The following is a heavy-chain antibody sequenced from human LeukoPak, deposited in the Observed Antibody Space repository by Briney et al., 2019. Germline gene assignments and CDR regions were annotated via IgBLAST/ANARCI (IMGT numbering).Heavy chain of an antibody. D-gene: IGHD3-22*01. Sequence: PGGSLRLSCAASGFTFSSYGMHWVRQAPGKGLEWVAFIYSDISYKHCADSVKGRCTISRDNSQNTHFLQINSLKVDDTALYFCARETYDNSGRYFDYWGQGTLVIVSS. V-gene: IGHV3-30*02. CDR1: GFTFSSYG. J-gene: IGHJ4*02. CDR3: ARETYDNSGRYFDY. CDR2: IYSDISYK.